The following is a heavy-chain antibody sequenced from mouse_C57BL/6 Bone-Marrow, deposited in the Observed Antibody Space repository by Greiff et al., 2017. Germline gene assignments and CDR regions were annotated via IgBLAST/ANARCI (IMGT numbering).Heavy chain of an antibody. CDR1: GFSLTSYG. J-gene: IGHJ3*01. Sequence: VQLQQSGPGLVQPSQSLSITCTVSGFSLTSYGVHWVRQSPGKGLEWLGVIWRGGSTDYNAAFMSRLSITKDNSKSQVFFKMNSLQADDTAIYYCAKEGNYDYDVFAYWGQGTLVTVSA. D-gene: IGHD2-4*01. V-gene: IGHV2-5*01. CDR3: AKEGNYDYDVFAY. CDR2: IWRGGST.